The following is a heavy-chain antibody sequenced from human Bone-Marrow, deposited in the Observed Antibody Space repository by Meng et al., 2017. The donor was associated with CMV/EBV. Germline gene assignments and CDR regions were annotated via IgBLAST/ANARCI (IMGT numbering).Heavy chain of an antibody. CDR2: ITNSGGTS. Sequence: GESLKISCAASGFMFRDYYMSWVRQAPGKGLEWLSKITNSGGTSYYADSVEGRFAISRDNAKNSLYLQMNSLRAEDTAVYYCARDPGNREGGYYYYYGMDVWGQGTTVTVSS. J-gene: IGHJ6*02. D-gene: IGHD1-14*01. CDR3: ARDPGNREGGYYYYYGMDV. V-gene: IGHV3-11*04. CDR1: GFMFRDYY.